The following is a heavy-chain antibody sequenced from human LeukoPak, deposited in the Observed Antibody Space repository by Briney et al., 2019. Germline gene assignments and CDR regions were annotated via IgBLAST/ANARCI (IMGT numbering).Heavy chain of an antibody. D-gene: IGHD5-18*01. CDR2: IYYSGST. J-gene: IGHJ6*02. Sequence: SETLSLTCTVSGGSISSYYWSWIRQPPGKGLEWIGYIYYSGSTNYNPSLKSRVTISVDTSKNQFSLKLSSVTAADTAVYYCARADSYGYYYYYGTDVWGQGTTVTVS. CDR3: ARADSYGYYYYYGTDV. V-gene: IGHV4-59*01. CDR1: GGSISSYY.